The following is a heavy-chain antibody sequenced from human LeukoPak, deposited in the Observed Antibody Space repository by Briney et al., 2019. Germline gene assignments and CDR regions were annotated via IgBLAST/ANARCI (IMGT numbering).Heavy chain of an antibody. Sequence: ALVKVSCKTSGGTFSTSAITWVRQAPGQGLEWMGRIIPVLNITTYAQRFQGRVTITADTSTSTVYMELSSLRSEETAVYYCARDQGLTAPPPYGLDVWGQGTTVIVSS. CDR1: GGTFSTSA. CDR3: ARDQGLTAPPPYGLDV. V-gene: IGHV1-69*04. J-gene: IGHJ6*02. D-gene: IGHD5-18*01. CDR2: IIPVLNIT.